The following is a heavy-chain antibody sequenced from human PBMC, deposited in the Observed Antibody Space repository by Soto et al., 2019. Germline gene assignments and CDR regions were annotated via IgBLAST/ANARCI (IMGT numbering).Heavy chain of an antibody. CDR1: GFTFVNYA. CDR3: AKGRSGPEFDY. Sequence: GGSLRLSCAACGFTFVNYAMTWVRQAPGKGLEWVSTITGRGGTTYYADSVKGRFNISSDNSKNTLFLHMDSLRGEDTALYYCAKGRSGPEFDYFGQGTLVAVSS. CDR2: ITGRGGTT. D-gene: IGHD3-3*01. J-gene: IGHJ4*02. V-gene: IGHV3-23*01.